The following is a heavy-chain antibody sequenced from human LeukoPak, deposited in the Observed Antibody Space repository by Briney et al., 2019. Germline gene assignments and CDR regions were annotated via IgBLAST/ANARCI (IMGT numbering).Heavy chain of an antibody. V-gene: IGHV1-18*01. CDR1: GYTFTTYG. CDR2: INPYNGNT. D-gene: IGHD6-19*01. J-gene: IGHJ4*02. Sequence: ASVKVSCKASGYTFTTYGISWVRQAPGQGLEWMGWINPYNGNTNYAQKLQGRVTMTTDTSTSTAYMELRSLRSDDTAVYYCARDSGYNSVGDYWGQGTLVTVSS. CDR3: ARDSGYNSVGDY.